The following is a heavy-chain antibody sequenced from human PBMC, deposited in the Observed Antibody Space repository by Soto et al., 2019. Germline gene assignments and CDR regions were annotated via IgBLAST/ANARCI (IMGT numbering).Heavy chain of an antibody. CDR2: IITSGTT. Sequence: SETLSLTCTVSGGSMSTYYWGWIRQPAGKGLEWIGRIITSGTTNYNPSLKSRVAMSVDTSKNQFSLRLSSVTAADTAVYYCARGRTYYDFWSGYYRPYYYYGMDVWGQGTTVTVSS. CDR1: GGSMSTYY. CDR3: ARGRTYYDFWSGYYRPYYYYGMDV. J-gene: IGHJ6*02. V-gene: IGHV4-4*07. D-gene: IGHD3-3*01.